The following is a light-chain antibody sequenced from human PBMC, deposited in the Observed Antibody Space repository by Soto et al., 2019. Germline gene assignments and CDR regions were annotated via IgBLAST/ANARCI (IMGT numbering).Light chain of an antibody. Sequence: EIVLTQSRGTLSLSPGERATLSCRASQSISSSYLAWYQQKPGQAPRLLIYAASTRATGIPDRFSGSGSGTDFTLTISRLEPEDFAVYYCQQFDSSPITFGGGTKAEIK. CDR2: AAS. CDR3: QQFDSSPIT. V-gene: IGKV3-20*01. J-gene: IGKJ4*01. CDR1: QSISSSY.